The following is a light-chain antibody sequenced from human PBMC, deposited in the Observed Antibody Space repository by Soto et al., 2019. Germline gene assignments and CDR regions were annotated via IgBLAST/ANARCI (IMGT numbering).Light chain of an antibody. J-gene: IGKJ1*01. Sequence: EIVLTQSPGTLSLSPGERATLSCRASQSVTNDYVAWYQRKPGQAPRLLIYGASYRATDIPRRFSGSGSGTAFTLTITRLEPEDFAVYYCQQYGSSPPTFGQGTKVEIK. CDR1: QSVTNDY. CDR3: QQYGSSPPT. V-gene: IGKV3-20*01. CDR2: GAS.